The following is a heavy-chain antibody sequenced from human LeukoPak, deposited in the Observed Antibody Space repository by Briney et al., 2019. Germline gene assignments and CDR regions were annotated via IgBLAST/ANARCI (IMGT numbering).Heavy chain of an antibody. CDR2: IRPSGGST. CDR1: GFTFSSYD. V-gene: IGHV3-23*01. D-gene: IGHD5-18*01. J-gene: IGHJ6*03. CDR3: AKDGTAIYYYYMDV. Sequence: GGSLRLSCAASGFTFSSYDMTWVRQAPGRGLEWVSSIRPSGGSTYYADSVKGRFTISRDNSKNTLYLQMNSLRAEDTAVYYCAKDGTAIYYYYMDVWGKGTTVTISS.